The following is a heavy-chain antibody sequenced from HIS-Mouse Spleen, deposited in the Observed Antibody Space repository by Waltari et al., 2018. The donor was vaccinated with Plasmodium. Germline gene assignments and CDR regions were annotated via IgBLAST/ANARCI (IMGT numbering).Heavy chain of an antibody. Sequence: QVQLVQSGAEVKKPGASVKVSCKASGYTFTGYYMHWVRQAPGQGLEWMGWINPNSGGTNYAQKFQGRVTMTRDTSISTDDMELSRLRSDDTAVYYCARVLGYKAAAGTFVEYFQHWGQGTLVTVSS. V-gene: IGHV1-2*02. CDR1: GYTFTGYY. CDR3: ARVLGYKAAAGTFVEYFQH. J-gene: IGHJ1*01. CDR2: INPNSGGT. D-gene: IGHD6-13*01.